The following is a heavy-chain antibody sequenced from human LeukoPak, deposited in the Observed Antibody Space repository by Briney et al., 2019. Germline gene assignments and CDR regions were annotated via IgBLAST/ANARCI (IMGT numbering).Heavy chain of an antibody. D-gene: IGHD3-10*01. CDR2: IFHSGSA. J-gene: IGHJ6*02. CDR1: GGSISSSNW. V-gene: IGHV4-4*02. CDR3: SRFRMVRGVNIPYGLDV. Sequence: SETLSLTCAVSGGSISSSNWWSWVRQPPGKGLEWIGEIFHSGSANYNPSLQSRVTMSVDTSKNQFSLKLSSLTAADTAVYYCSRFRMVRGVNIPYGLDVWGQGTSVTVSS.